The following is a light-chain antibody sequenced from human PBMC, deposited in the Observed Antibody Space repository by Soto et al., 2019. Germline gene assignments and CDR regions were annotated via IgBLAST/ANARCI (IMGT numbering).Light chain of an antibody. Sequence: QSALTQPRSVSGSPGQSVTISCTGTSSDVGGYNYVSWYQQHPGKAPKVMIYDVGKRPSGVPDRFSGSKSDNTASLTISGLQADDEADYYCCSYAGSYTYVFGTGTKVTVL. CDR3: CSYAGSYTYV. CDR2: DVG. CDR1: SSDVGGYNY. V-gene: IGLV2-11*01. J-gene: IGLJ1*01.